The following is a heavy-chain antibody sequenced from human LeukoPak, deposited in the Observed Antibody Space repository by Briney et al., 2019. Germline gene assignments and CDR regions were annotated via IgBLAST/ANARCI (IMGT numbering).Heavy chain of an antibody. V-gene: IGHV3-48*01. CDR2: ISSSSSTI. CDR3: AKGSFLDAFDI. J-gene: IGHJ3*02. Sequence: GGSLRLSCAASGFTFSSYSMNWVRQAPGKGLEWVSYISSSSSTIYYADSVKGRFTISRDNSKNTLYLQMNSLRAEDTAVYYCAKGSFLDAFDIWGQGTMVTVSS. D-gene: IGHD3-3*01. CDR1: GFTFSSYS.